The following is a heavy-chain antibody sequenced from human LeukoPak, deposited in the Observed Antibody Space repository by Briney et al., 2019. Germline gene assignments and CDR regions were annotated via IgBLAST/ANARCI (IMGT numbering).Heavy chain of an antibody. V-gene: IGHV3-7*01. J-gene: IGHJ4*02. CDR2: IKQDGSEK. CDR1: GFTFSSYE. Sequence: GGSLRLSCAASGFTFSSYEMNWVRQAPGKGLEWVANIKQDGSEKYYVDSVKGRFTISRDNAKNSLYLQMNSLRAEDTAVYYCARDRDGWYYYWGQGTLVTVSS. D-gene: IGHD6-19*01. CDR3: ARDRDGWYYY.